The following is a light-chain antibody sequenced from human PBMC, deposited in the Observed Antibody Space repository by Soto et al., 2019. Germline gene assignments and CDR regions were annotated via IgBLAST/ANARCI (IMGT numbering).Light chain of an antibody. CDR2: GAS. Sequence: EVVMTQSPATLSVSPGERATLSCRASQSVSSNLAWYQQKPGQAPRLLIYGASSLQSEVPSRFSGSGSGTDFTLTITSLQPEDFATYYCQQSYGTPITFGQGTRLEIK. CDR1: QSVSSN. V-gene: IGKV3-15*01. J-gene: IGKJ5*01. CDR3: QQSYGTPIT.